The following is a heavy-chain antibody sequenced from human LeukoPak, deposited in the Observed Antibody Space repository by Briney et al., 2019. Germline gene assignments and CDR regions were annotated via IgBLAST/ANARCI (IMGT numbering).Heavy chain of an antibody. Sequence: PGASLRLSCAASGFTFSSYAMSWVRQAPGKGLEWVSAISGSGGSTYYADSVKGRFTISRDNSKNTLYLQMNSLRAEDTAVYYCAKDNRPRIVVVPAAILVGMDVWGKGTTVTVSS. CDR3: AKDNRPRIVVVPAAILVGMDV. CDR2: ISGSGGST. D-gene: IGHD2-2*01. CDR1: GFTFSSYA. J-gene: IGHJ6*04. V-gene: IGHV3-23*01.